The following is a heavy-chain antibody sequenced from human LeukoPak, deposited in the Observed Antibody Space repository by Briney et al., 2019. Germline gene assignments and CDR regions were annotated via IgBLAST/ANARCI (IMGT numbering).Heavy chain of an antibody. Sequence: SQTMSLTCTVSGVSITNGHHFWSWIRQPAGKGLEWIGRIQASGSTSYTPSLKSRVTRSLDTSKNQFSLKLSSLTAADTAIYYCARGIDYAWEVQGYWGQGTLVTVSS. V-gene: IGHV4-61*02. D-gene: IGHD1-26*01. CDR2: IQASGST. CDR3: ARGIDYAWEVQGY. CDR1: GVSITNGHHF. J-gene: IGHJ4*02.